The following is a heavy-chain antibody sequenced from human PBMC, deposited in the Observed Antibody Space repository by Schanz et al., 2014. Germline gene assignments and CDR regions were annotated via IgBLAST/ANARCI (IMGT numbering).Heavy chain of an antibody. V-gene: IGHV3-66*01. CDR3: ARDRWDWNNAFDI. J-gene: IGHJ3*02. CDR1: DFNFRNSD. CDR2: IYSGGNT. Sequence: QLVESGGGLVQPGGSLRLSCAVSDFNFRNSDMNWVRQAPGKGLEWVSVIYSGGNTYYADSVKGRFTVSRDNSKNTLYLQMNSLRAEDTAVYYCARDRWDWNNAFDIWGQGTMVTVSS. D-gene: IGHD1-1*01.